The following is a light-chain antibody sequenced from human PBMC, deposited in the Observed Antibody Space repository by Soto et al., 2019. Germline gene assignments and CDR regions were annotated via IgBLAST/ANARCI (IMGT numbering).Light chain of an antibody. CDR1: QSISSW. CDR2: DSS. V-gene: IGKV1-5*01. CDR3: QQYYITPWT. J-gene: IGKJ1*01. Sequence: DIQMTQSPSTLSSSVGDRVTITCRASQSISSWLAWYQQKPGRAPKLLIYDSSSLESGVPSRFSGRGSGTQFTLTISSLQPDDVAVYYCQQYYITPWTFGQGTKVDIK.